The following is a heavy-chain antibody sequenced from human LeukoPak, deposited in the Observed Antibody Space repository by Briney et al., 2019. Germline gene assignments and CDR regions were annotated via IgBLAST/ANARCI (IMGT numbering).Heavy chain of an antibody. V-gene: IGHV4-4*02. CDR3: ARVVIAAALLPYRENWFDP. J-gene: IGHJ5*02. Sequence: SETLSLTCAVCGGSIRRSNWWGWVRPPPGKGLEWIWGIYHSGSTNYNPSLKSRVTISVDKSKNQFSLKLTSVTAADTAVYYCARVVIAAALLPYRENWFDPWGQGTLVTVSS. CDR2: IYHSGST. D-gene: IGHD6-13*01. CDR1: GGSIRRSNW.